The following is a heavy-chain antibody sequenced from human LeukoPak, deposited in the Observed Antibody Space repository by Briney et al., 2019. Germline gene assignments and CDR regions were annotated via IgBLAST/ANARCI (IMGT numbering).Heavy chain of an antibody. CDR1: GFTFSSYA. J-gene: IGHJ4*02. V-gene: IGHV3-30-3*01. D-gene: IGHD6-6*01. Sequence: GGSLRLSCAASGFTFSSYAMHWVRQAPGKGLEWVAVISYDGSNKYYADSVKGRFTTSRDNSKNTLYLQMNSLRAEDTAVYYCAGASIAAPLDYWGQGTLVTVSS. CDR2: ISYDGSNK. CDR3: AGASIAAPLDY.